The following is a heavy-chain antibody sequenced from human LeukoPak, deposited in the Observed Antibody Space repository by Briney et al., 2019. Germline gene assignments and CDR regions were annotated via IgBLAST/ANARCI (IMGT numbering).Heavy chain of an antibody. V-gene: IGHV1-2*02. J-gene: IGHJ4*02. Sequence: ASVKVSCKASGYTFTGYYMHWVRQAPGQGLEWMGWINPNSGGTNYAQKFQGRVTITADESTSTAYMELSSLRSEDTAVYYCARALRELPIFDYWGQGTLVTVSS. CDR1: GYTFTGYY. CDR3: ARALRELPIFDY. D-gene: IGHD1-26*01. CDR2: INPNSGGT.